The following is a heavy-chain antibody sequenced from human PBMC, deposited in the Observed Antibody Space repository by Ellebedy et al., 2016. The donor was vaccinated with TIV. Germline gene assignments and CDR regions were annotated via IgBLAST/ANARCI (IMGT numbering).Heavy chain of an antibody. CDR1: GFTFDDYA. V-gene: IGHV3-43D*03. D-gene: IGHD1-26*01. CDR2: ISWDGGST. J-gene: IGHJ1*01. CDR3: AKPPYSGTYGAEYFQH. Sequence: GGSLRLXCAASGFTFDDYAMHWVRQAPGKGLEWVSLISWDGGSTYYADSVKGRFTISRDNSKNSLYLQMNSLRAEDTALYYCAKPPYSGTYGAEYFQHWGQGTLVTVSS.